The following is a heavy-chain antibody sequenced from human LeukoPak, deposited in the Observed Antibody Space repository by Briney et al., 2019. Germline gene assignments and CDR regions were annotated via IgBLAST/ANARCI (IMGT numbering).Heavy chain of an antibody. J-gene: IGHJ6*04. CDR2: ISSSSSYI. Sequence: GGSLRLSCAASGFTFSSYSMNWVRQAPGKGLEWVSSISSSSSYIYYADSVKGRFTISRDNAKNSLYLQMNSLRAEDTAVYYCARGEAYYGSGSYFASYYGMDVWGKGTTVTVSS. D-gene: IGHD3-10*01. CDR3: ARGEAYYGSGSYFASYYGMDV. CDR1: GFTFSSYS. V-gene: IGHV3-21*01.